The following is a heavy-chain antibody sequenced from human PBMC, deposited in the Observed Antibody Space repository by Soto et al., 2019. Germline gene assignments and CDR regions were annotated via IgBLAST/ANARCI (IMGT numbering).Heavy chain of an antibody. CDR1: GGTFSSYT. V-gene: IGHV1-69*02. CDR3: ARVPIVVVPAAIDAFDI. CDR2: IIPILGIA. Sequence: QVQLVQSGAEVKKPGSSVKVSCKASGGTFSSYTISWVRQAPGQGLEWMGRIIPILGIANYAQKFQGRVTITADKSTSTVYMELSSLRSEDTAVYYCARVPIVVVPAAIDAFDIWGQGTMVTVSS. D-gene: IGHD2-2*01. J-gene: IGHJ3*02.